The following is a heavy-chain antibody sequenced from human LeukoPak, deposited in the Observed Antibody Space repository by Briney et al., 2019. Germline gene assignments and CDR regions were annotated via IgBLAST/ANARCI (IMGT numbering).Heavy chain of an antibody. Sequence: GGSLRLSCAASGFTFSSYWMSWVRQAPGKGLEWVAIIKQDGSEKYYVDSVKGRFTISRDNAKNSMFLQMNSLRAEDTAVYYCARADCTGGSCYSSIGTGAFDIWGQGTMVTVSS. CDR1: GFTFSSYW. CDR3: ARADCTGGSCYSSIGTGAFDI. CDR2: IKQDGSEK. V-gene: IGHV3-7*01. D-gene: IGHD2-15*01. J-gene: IGHJ3*02.